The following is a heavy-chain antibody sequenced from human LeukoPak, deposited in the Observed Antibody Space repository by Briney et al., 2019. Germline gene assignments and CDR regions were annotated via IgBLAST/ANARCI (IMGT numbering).Heavy chain of an antibody. D-gene: IGHD6-19*01. CDR3: ARIYSSGWYEVGAFDI. CDR1: GGTFSSYA. CDR2: IIPILGIA. V-gene: IGHV1-69*04. J-gene: IGHJ3*02. Sequence: SVKVSCKASGGTFSSYAISWVRQAPGQGLEWMGRIIPILGIANYAQKFQGRVTITADKSTSTAYMELSSLRSEDTAVYYCARIYSSGWYEVGAFDIWGQGTMVTVSS.